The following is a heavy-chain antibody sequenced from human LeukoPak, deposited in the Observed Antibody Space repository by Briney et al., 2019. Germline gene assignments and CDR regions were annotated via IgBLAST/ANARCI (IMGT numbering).Heavy chain of an antibody. CDR1: GFTFSSYG. D-gene: IGHD2-8*01. Sequence: GGSLRLSCAASGFTFSSYGMHWVRQAPGRGLEWVAFIRYDGSNKYYADSVKGRFTISRDNSKNTLYLQMNSLRAEDTAVYYCAKEQCTNGVCYSTYYFDYWGQGTLVTVSS. V-gene: IGHV3-30*02. CDR2: IRYDGSNK. CDR3: AKEQCTNGVCYSTYYFDY. J-gene: IGHJ4*02.